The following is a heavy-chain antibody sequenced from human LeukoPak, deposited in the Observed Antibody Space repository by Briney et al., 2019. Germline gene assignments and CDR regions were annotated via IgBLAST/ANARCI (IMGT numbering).Heavy chain of an antibody. CDR2: IYYSGST. CDR3: ARGYSSSWYVGY. V-gene: IGHV4-59*01. CDR1: GGSISSYY. J-gene: IGHJ4*02. Sequence: SETLSLTCTVSGGSISSYYWSWIRQPPGKGPEWIGYIYYSGSTNYNPSLKSRVTISVDTSKNQFSLKLSSVTAADTAVYYCARGYSSSWYVGYWGQGTLVTVSS. D-gene: IGHD6-13*01.